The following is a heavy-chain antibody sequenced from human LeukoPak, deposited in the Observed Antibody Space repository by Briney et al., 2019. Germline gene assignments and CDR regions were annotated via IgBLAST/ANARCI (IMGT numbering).Heavy chain of an antibody. V-gene: IGHV4-34*01. D-gene: IGHD3-16*01. CDR2: INHSGST. Sequence: PSETLSLTCAVYGGSFSGYYWSWIRQPPGKGLEWIGEINHSGSTNYNPSLKSRVTISVDTSKNQFSLKLSSVTAADTAVYYCARESYGPPDYYYMDVWGKGTTVTISS. CDR1: GGSFSGYY. J-gene: IGHJ6*03. CDR3: ARESYGPPDYYYMDV.